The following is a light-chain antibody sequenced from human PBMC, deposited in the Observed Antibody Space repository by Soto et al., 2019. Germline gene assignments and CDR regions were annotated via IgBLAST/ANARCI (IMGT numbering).Light chain of an antibody. CDR3: QHYGNTPPSVT. CDR2: DAS. Sequence: EVVLTQSPDTLSLSPGERATLSCRASQSVSSFLAWYQQKPGQAPRLLIYDASNRATGIPARFSGSGSGTDFTLTISRLEPEDFAVYYCQHYGNTPPSVTFGPGTKVDIK. V-gene: IGKV3-11*01. J-gene: IGKJ3*01. CDR1: QSVSSF.